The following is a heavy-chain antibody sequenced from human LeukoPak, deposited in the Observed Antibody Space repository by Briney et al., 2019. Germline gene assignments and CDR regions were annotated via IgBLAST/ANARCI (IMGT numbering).Heavy chain of an antibody. D-gene: IGHD3-3*01. J-gene: IGHJ4*02. CDR3: ARHKFLEWLPDDQHFDY. Sequence: SETLSLTCTVSGGSISSYYWSWIRQPPGKGLEWIGYIYYSGSTYYNPSLKSRVTISVDTSKNQFSLKLSSVTAADTAVYYCARHKFLEWLPDDQHFDYWGQGTLVTVSS. CDR2: IYYSGST. CDR1: GGSISSYY. V-gene: IGHV4-59*08.